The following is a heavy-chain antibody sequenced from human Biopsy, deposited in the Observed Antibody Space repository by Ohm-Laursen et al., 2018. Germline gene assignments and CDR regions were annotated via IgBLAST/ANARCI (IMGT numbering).Heavy chain of an antibody. CDR1: GESFNGYY. J-gene: IGHJ6*02. V-gene: IGHV4-34*01. CDR2: INHSGRT. D-gene: IGHD3-22*01. CDR3: VRGVDYYDPYHYYALDV. Sequence: PSETLSLTCAVYGESFNGYYWSWIRQTPGKGPEWIGEINHSGRTNYNPSLKSRVTISVDTSKNQFSQKVRSVTAADTAVYYCVRGVDYYDPYHYYALDVWGQGTTVTVSS.